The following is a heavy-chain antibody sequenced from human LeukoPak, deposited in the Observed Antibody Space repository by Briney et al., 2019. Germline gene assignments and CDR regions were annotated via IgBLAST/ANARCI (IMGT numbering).Heavy chain of an antibody. CDR1: GGSFSGYY. CDR2: INHSGST. CDR3: AGGYSYGSPDY. V-gene: IGHV4-34*01. D-gene: IGHD5-18*01. Sequence: PSETLSLTCAVYGGSFSGYYWSWIRQSPGKGLEWIGEINHSGSTNYNPSLKSRVTISVDTSKNQFSLKLSSVTAADTAVYYCAGGYSYGSPDYWGQGTLVTVSS. J-gene: IGHJ4*02.